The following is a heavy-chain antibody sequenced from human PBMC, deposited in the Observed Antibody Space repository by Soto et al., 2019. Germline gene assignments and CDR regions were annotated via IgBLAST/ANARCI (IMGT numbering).Heavy chain of an antibody. V-gene: IGHV4-31*03. Sequence: SETLSLTCTVSGGSISSGGYYWSWIRQHPGKGLEWIGYIYYSGSTYYNPSLKSRVTISVDTSKNQFSLKLSSVTAADTAVYYCARQLYYGDYDKRFFDYWGQGTLVTVSS. CDR1: GGSISSGGYY. D-gene: IGHD4-17*01. CDR3: ARQLYYGDYDKRFFDY. J-gene: IGHJ4*02. CDR2: IYYSGST.